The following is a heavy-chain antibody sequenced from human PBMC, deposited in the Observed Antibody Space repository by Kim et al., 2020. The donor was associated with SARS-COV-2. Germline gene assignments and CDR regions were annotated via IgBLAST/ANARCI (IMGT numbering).Heavy chain of an antibody. J-gene: IGHJ4*02. CDR2: IRGSGGYT. V-gene: IGHV3-23*01. Sequence: GGSLRLSCAASGFTFSSDAMSWVRQAPGKGLEWVSTIRGSGGYTYYADSVKGRFTISRDNSKNTLYLEMNSLRAEDTAVYYCATSLGEYSFFYFDYWGRGTLVTVSS. CDR1: GFTFSSDA. D-gene: IGHD5-18*01. CDR3: ATSLGEYSFFYFDY.